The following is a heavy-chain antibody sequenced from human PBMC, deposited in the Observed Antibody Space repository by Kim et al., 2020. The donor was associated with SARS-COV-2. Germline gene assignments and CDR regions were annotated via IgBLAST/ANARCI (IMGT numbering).Heavy chain of an antibody. D-gene: IGHD3-10*01. CDR3: AREGLSITMVRGNEYFQH. V-gene: IGHV3-11*04. CDR2: ISSSGSTI. CDR1: GFTFSDYY. Sequence: GGSLRLSCAASGFTFSDYYMSWIRQAPGKGLEWVSYISSSGSTIYYADSVKGRFTISRDNAKNSLYLQMNSLRAEDTAVYYCAREGLSITMVRGNEYFQHWGQGTLVTVSS. J-gene: IGHJ1*01.